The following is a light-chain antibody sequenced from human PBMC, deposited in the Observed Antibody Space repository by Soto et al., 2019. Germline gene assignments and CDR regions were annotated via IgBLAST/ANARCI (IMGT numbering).Light chain of an antibody. V-gene: IGKV2-28*01. J-gene: IGKJ5*01. CDR2: LGS. CDR1: QSLLHSNGYNY. CDR3: MQALKTPIT. Sequence: DIVMTQSPLSLPVTPGEPASISCRSSQSLLHSNGYNYLDWYLQKPGQSPQLLIYLGSNRASGVPDRFSGSVSGTDFTLKISRVEAEDVGVYYCMQALKTPITFGQGTRLEIK.